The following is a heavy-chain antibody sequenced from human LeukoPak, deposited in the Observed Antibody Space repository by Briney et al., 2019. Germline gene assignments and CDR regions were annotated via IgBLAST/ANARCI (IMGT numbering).Heavy chain of an antibody. CDR1: GLNFSRYN. J-gene: IGHJ4*02. CDR2: ISSSSSYI. D-gene: IGHD2-15*01. V-gene: IGHV3-21*01. CDR3: ARDLEVAAAPDY. Sequence: GGSLRLSYAASGLNFSRYNMNWVRQAPGKGLEWVSSISSSSSYIYYADSVKGRFTISRDNAKNSLYLQMNSLRAEDTAVYYCARDLEVAAAPDYWGQGTLVNVSS.